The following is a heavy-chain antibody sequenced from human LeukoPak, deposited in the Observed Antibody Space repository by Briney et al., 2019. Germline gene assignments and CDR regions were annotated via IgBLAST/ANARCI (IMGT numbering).Heavy chain of an antibody. Sequence: PGGSLRLSCTASGFTFSSYAMSWVRQAPGKGLEWVSAISGSGGSTYYADSVKGRFTISRDNSKNTLYLQMNSLRAEDTAVYYCAKSVAAAGTKGPFDYWGQGTLVTVSS. V-gene: IGHV3-23*01. CDR2: ISGSGGST. D-gene: IGHD6-13*01. CDR1: GFTFSSYA. J-gene: IGHJ4*02. CDR3: AKSVAAAGTKGPFDY.